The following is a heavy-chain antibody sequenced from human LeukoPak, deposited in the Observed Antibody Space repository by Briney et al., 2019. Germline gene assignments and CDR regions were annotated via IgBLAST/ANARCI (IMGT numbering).Heavy chain of an antibody. CDR1: GASFSDYY. CDR2: INHSGRT. Sequence: PSETLSLTCTVYGASFSDYYWSWIRQPPGKGLEWIGEINHSGRTNYNPSPKSRVTISLDTSKNQFSLKLSSVTAADTAVYYCARGLSLGSYIWFDHWGQGTLVTVSS. J-gene: IGHJ5*02. V-gene: IGHV4-34*01. D-gene: IGHD1-26*01. CDR3: ARGLSLGSYIWFDH.